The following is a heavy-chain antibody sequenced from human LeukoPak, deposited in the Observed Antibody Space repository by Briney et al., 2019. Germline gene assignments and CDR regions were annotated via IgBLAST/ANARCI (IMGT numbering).Heavy chain of an antibody. V-gene: IGHV4-4*07. Sequence: SETLSLTCTVSGGSISSYYWSWIRQPAGKGLGWIGRIYTSGSTNYNPSLKSRVTMSVDTSKNQFSLKLSSVTAADTAVYYCARGRGSDYDFWSGYPSDSPMWFDPWGQGALVTVSS. CDR1: GGSISSYY. CDR2: IYTSGST. CDR3: ARGRGSDYDFWSGYPSDSPMWFDP. D-gene: IGHD3-3*01. J-gene: IGHJ5*02.